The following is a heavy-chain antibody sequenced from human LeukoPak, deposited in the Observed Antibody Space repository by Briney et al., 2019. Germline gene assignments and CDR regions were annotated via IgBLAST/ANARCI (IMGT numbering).Heavy chain of an antibody. V-gene: IGHV1-2*02. J-gene: IGHJ4*02. Sequence: GASVKVSCKASGYTFTGYYMHWVRQAPGQGLEWMGWINPNSGGTNYAQKFQGRVTMTRDTSISTAYMELSRLRSDDTAVYYRARDHYYDSSGYYYSDWGQGTLVTVSS. CDR2: INPNSGGT. D-gene: IGHD3-22*01. CDR1: GYTFTGYY. CDR3: ARDHYYDSSGYYYSD.